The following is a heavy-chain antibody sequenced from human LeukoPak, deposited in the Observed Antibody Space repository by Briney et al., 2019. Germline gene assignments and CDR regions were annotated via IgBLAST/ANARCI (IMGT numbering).Heavy chain of an antibody. J-gene: IGHJ4*02. CDR3: ARDRGTVTHRGVGCFDY. CDR2: ISSSGSTI. Sequence: GGSLRLSCAASGFTFSSYNMNWVRQAPGKGLEWVSYISSSGSTIYYADSVKGRFTISRDNAKNSLYLQMNSLRAEDTAVYYCARDRGTVTHRGVGCFDYWGQGTLVTVSS. CDR1: GFTFSSYN. V-gene: IGHV3-48*04. D-gene: IGHD4-17*01.